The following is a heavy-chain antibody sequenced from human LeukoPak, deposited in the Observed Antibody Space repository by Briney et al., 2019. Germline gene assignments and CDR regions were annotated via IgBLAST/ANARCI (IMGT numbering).Heavy chain of an antibody. CDR1: GFTFSSYA. J-gene: IGHJ4*02. Sequence: PGGSLTLSCSASGFTFSSYAMSWVRQAPGKELERVSAISGTGSSTYYADSVKGRFTISRDNSKDTLHLQMNSLRAEDTAVYYCAKGMRSSWYDYFDYWGQGTLVTVSS. D-gene: IGHD6-13*01. CDR2: ISGTGSST. CDR3: AKGMRSSWYDYFDY. V-gene: IGHV3-23*01.